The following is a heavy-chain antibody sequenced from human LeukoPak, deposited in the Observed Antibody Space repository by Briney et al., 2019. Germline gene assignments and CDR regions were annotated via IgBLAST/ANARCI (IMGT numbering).Heavy chain of an antibody. Sequence: ASVKVSCTASGYTFTGYYMYWVRQAPGQGLEWMGWINPNSGGTNYAQKFQGRVTMTRDTSISTAYMELSRLRSDDTAVYYCARDQWERLGYFDLWGRGTLVTVSS. V-gene: IGHV1-2*02. CDR3: ARDQWERLGYFDL. J-gene: IGHJ2*01. CDR1: GYTFTGYY. CDR2: INPNSGGT. D-gene: IGHD1-26*01.